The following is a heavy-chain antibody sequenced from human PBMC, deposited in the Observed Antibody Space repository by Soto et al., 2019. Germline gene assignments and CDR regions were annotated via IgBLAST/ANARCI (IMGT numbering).Heavy chain of an antibody. CDR1: GFTFSSYA. CDR3: ARELSGFDPGHYYYYGMDV. V-gene: IGHV3-23*01. Sequence: GGSLRLSCAASGFTFSSYAMSWVRQAPGKGLEWVSAISGSGGSHYRYYADSVKGRVTISRDNAKNSLYLEMHSLRTEDTAVYYCARELSGFDPGHYYYYGMDVLGQGTTVTVSS. D-gene: IGHD5-12*01. CDR2: ISGSGGSHYR. J-gene: IGHJ6*02.